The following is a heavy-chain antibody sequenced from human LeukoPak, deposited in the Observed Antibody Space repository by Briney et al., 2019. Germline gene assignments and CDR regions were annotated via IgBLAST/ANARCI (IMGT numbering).Heavy chain of an antibody. J-gene: IGHJ4*02. CDR1: GFTFGDYA. D-gene: IGHD5-12*01. CDR2: IRSEAYGGTT. V-gene: IGHV3-49*04. Sequence: PGGSLRLSCTGSGFTFGDYAMNWVRQAPGRGLEWVGFIRSEAYGGTTEYAASVKGRFTISRDDSKSIAYLQMHSLKTEDTAVYYGTRIIVATKDYWGQGTLVTVSS. CDR3: TRIIVATKDY.